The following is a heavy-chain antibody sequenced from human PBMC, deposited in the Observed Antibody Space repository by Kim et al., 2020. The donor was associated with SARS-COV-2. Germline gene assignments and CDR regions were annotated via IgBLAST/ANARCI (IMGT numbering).Heavy chain of an antibody. J-gene: IGHJ3*02. Sequence: ADSGKGRFTIARDNSKNTLYLQMNSLRAEDTAVYYCAKGLAVAGLDAFDIWGQGTMVTVSS. D-gene: IGHD6-19*01. CDR3: AKGLAVAGLDAFDI. V-gene: IGHV3-30*02.